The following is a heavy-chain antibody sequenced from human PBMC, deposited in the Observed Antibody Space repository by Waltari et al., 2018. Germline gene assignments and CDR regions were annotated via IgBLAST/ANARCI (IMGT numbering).Heavy chain of an antibody. CDR3: VRHARTTSGGKHFDH. CDR2: MYYRGST. J-gene: IGHJ4*02. V-gene: IGHV4-39*01. CDR1: GDSISSSSYS. D-gene: IGHD2-15*01. Sequence: QLQLQESGPGLVKASETLSLTCTVSGDSISSSSYSWGWVRQPPRNGLEWIGNMYYRGSTYYNPSLKSRVTISGDTSKSQFSLKLSSVTAADTSMYYCVRHARTTSGGKHFDHWGQGMLVTVSP.